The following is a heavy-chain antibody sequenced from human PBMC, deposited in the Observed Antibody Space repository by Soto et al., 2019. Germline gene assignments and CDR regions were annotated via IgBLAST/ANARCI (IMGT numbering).Heavy chain of an antibody. CDR3: ARYNSYAIDY. Sequence: SETLSLTCTVSGTSISSYYWSWIRQPPGKGLEWISNIHYSGTTNYNPSLASRVTLSVYTSKNQFSLKITSVTSADRAMYFCARYNSYAIDYSGRGTLVTLSS. CDR1: GTSISSYY. V-gene: IGHV4-59*01. D-gene: IGHD2-8*01. CDR2: IHYSGTT. J-gene: IGHJ4*01.